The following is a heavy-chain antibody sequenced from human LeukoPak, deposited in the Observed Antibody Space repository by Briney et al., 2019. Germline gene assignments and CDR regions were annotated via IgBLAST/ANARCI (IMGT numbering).Heavy chain of an antibody. J-gene: IGHJ4*02. V-gene: IGHV3-23*01. Sequence: GGSLRLSCAASGFTFSSYWMSWVRQAPGKGLEWVSAISGSGGSTYYADSVKGRFTISRDNSKNTLYLQMNSLRAEDTAVYYCAKHDSSGYYWAYWGQGTLVTVSS. CDR3: AKHDSSGYYWAY. CDR2: ISGSGGST. D-gene: IGHD3-22*01. CDR1: GFTFSSYW.